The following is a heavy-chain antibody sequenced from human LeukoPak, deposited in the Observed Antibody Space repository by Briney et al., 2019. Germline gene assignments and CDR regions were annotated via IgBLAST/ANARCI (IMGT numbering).Heavy chain of an antibody. CDR3: ARQRASRGGSVIYYYGMDV. D-gene: IGHD2/OR15-2a*01. Sequence: SETLSLTCTVSGGSISSYYWSWIRQPPGKGLEWIGYIYYSGSTNYNPSLKSRVTISVDTSKNQFSLKLSSVTAADTAVYYCARQRASRGGSVIYYYGMDVWGQGTTVTVSS. V-gene: IGHV4-59*08. CDR2: IYYSGST. CDR1: GGSISSYY. J-gene: IGHJ6*02.